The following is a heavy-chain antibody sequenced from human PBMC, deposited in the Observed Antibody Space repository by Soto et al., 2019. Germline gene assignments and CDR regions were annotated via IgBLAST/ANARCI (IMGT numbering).Heavy chain of an antibody. J-gene: IGHJ4*02. CDR1: GDSISTNKW. Sequence: QVQLQESGPGLVKPSGTLSLTCAVSGDSISTNKWWSWVRQPPGKGLEWIGEVYHTGLTNYNSSLKRRVTMSVDTSKNQFSLELTSVTAADTAIYYCARDVAVPGESDRFDYWGQGTLVTVSS. CDR2: VYHTGLT. D-gene: IGHD6-19*01. CDR3: ARDVAVPGESDRFDY. V-gene: IGHV4-4*02.